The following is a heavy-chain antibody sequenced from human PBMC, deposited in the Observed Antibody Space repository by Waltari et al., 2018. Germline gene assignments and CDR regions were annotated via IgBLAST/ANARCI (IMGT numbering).Heavy chain of an antibody. CDR1: GGTFGRFA. J-gene: IGHJ4*02. D-gene: IGHD2-2*01. Sequence: QVQLVQSGAEVKKPGSSVKVSCKAPGGTFGRFAISWMRQAAGEGLEWMGGIIPKIGASNYAQKFQGRVTITADDSTRIAYMEVSSLSFEDTAVYFCATDTSPPYWGQGTLVIVSS. CDR3: ATDTSPPY. V-gene: IGHV1-69*01. CDR2: IIPKIGAS.